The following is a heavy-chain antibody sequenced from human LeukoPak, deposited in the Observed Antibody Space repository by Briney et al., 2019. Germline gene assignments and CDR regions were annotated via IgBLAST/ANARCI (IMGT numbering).Heavy chain of an antibody. J-gene: IGHJ3*02. D-gene: IGHD2-15*01. V-gene: IGHV1-24*01. CDR3: ATEVARVAATSSVGAFDI. CDR1: GYTLTELS. Sequence: ASVKVSCKVSGYTLTELSMHWVRQAPGKGLEWMGGFDPEDGETIYAQKFQGRVTMTEDTSTDTAYMELGSLRSEDTAVYYCATEVARVAATSSVGAFDIWGQGTMVTVSS. CDR2: FDPEDGET.